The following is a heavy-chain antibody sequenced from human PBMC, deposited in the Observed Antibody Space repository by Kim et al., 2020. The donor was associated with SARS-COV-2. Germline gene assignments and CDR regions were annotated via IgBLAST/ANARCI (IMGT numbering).Heavy chain of an antibody. CDR3: ARDRSSSTWNEYFLH. D-gene: IGHD6-13*01. Sequence: GGSLRLSCADSGFTFSRSAMTWVRQAPGKGLECVAGMSSSGDYIYYADSVKGRFTISRDNSKSTLYLQMNSLRADDTALYYCARDRSSSTWNEYFLHWVQGALVSVPS. J-gene: IGHJ1*01. V-gene: IGHV3-23*01. CDR1: GFTFSRSA. CDR2: MSSSGDYI.